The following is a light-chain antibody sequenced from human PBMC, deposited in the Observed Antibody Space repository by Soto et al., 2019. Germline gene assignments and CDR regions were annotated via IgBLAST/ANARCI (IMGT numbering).Light chain of an antibody. V-gene: IGLV1-51*01. CDR2: DNN. CDR1: SSNIGNNY. Sequence: QSVLTQSPSVSAAPGQKVTISCSGSSSNIGNNYVSWYQQLPGTAPKLLIYDNNKRPSGIPDRFSGSKSGTSGTPDNTGLQTGDEADYYCATWDGSLPGEVFGGGTKLTVL. J-gene: IGLJ2*01. CDR3: ATWDGSLPGEV.